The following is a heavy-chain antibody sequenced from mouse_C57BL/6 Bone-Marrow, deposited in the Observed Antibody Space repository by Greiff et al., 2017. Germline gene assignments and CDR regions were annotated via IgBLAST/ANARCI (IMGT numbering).Heavy chain of an antibody. CDR2: IHPNSGST. CDR1: GYTFTSYW. D-gene: IGHD2-4*01. Sequence: QVQLQQPGAELVKPGASVTLSCKASGYTFTSYWMHWVKQRPGQGLEWIGMIHPNSGSTNYNEKFKSKATLPVDKSSSTAYMQLSSLTSEDFAVYYLARGLRGYYAMDYWGQGTSGGVSS. V-gene: IGHV1-64*01. CDR3: ARGLRGYYAMDY. J-gene: IGHJ4*01.